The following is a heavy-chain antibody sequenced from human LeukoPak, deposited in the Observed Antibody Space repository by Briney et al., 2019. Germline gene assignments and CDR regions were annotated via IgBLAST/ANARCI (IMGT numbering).Heavy chain of an antibody. D-gene: IGHD3-3*01. CDR1: GFTFSSYA. CDR3: VRAFNHDFWSGYYYYMDV. CDR2: ISYDGSNK. Sequence: AGRSLRLSCAASGFTFSSYAMHWVRQAPGKGLEWVAVISYDGSNKYYADSVKGRFTISRDNSKNTLYLQMNSLRAEDTAVYYCVRAFNHDFWSGYYYYMDVWGKGTTVTVSS. J-gene: IGHJ6*03. V-gene: IGHV3-30-3*01.